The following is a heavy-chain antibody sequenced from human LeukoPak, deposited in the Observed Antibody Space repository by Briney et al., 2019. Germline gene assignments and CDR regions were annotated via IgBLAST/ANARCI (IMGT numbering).Heavy chain of an antibody. V-gene: IGHV4-4*02. Sequence: SETLSLTCAVSGGSISSSNWWSWVRQPPGKGLEWIGEIYHSGSTNYNPSLKSRVTISVDKSKNQFSLKLSSVTAADTAVYYCAKIMGRGYCTSTSCRGDWFDPWGQGTLVAVSS. D-gene: IGHD2-2*01. CDR2: IYHSGST. CDR3: AKIMGRGYCTSTSCRGDWFDP. CDR1: GGSISSSNW. J-gene: IGHJ5*02.